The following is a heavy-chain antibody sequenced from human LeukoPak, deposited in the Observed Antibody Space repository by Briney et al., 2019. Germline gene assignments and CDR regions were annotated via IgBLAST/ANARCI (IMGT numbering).Heavy chain of an antibody. D-gene: IGHD4-23*01. V-gene: IGHV3-74*03. CDR3: YGANAEH. CDR1: GFTFSSYW. Sequence: GGSLRLSCSASGFTFSSYWMHSVPQAPGKGLVGVSGTNTDGSSTMYADSVKGRFTIARDNAKNTLYLQMNSLRAEDTAVYYCYGANAEHWGQGTLVTVSS. CDR2: TNTDGSST. J-gene: IGHJ1*01.